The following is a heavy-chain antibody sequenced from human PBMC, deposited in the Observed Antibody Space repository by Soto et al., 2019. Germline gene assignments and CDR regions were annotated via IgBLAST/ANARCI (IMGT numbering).Heavy chain of an antibody. CDR1: GYTFTSYD. Sequence: ASVKVSCKASGYTFTSYDINWVRQATGQGLEWMGWMNPNSGNTGYAQKFQGRVTMTRNTSISTAYMELSSLRSEDTAVYYCARGTQHRSLIPAEMDVWGKGTMVTVSS. J-gene: IGHJ6*04. CDR2: MNPNSGNT. D-gene: IGHD2-2*01. V-gene: IGHV1-8*01. CDR3: ARGTQHRSLIPAEMDV.